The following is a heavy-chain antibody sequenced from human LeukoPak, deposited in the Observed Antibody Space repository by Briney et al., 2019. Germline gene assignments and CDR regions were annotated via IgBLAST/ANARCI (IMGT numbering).Heavy chain of an antibody. Sequence: SETLSLTCTVSGGSISSYYWSWIRQPAGKGLEWIGRIYTSGSTNYNPSLKSRVTMSVDTSKNQFSLKLSSVTAADTAVYYCAREAPRRIRDTMVRVLGWFDPWGQGTLVTVSS. CDR2: IYTSGST. V-gene: IGHV4-4*07. CDR1: GGSISSYY. J-gene: IGHJ5*02. CDR3: AREAPRRIRDTMVRVLGWFDP. D-gene: IGHD3-10*01.